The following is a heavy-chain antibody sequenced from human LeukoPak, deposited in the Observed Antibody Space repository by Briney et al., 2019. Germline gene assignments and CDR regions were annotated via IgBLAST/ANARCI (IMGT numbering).Heavy chain of an antibody. V-gene: IGHV3-30*02. Sequence: GGSLRLSCAASGFTFSSYWMHWVRQAPGKGLEWVAFIRYDGSNKYYADSVKGRFTISRDNSKNTLYLQMNSLRAEDTAVYYWAKEYEKIYSPKYFDYWGQGTLVTVSS. J-gene: IGHJ4*02. CDR2: IRYDGSNK. CDR1: GFTFSSYW. D-gene: IGHD5-18*01. CDR3: AKEYEKIYSPKYFDY.